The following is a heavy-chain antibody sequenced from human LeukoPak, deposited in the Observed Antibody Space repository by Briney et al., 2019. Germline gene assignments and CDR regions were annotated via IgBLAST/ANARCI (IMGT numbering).Heavy chain of an antibody. V-gene: IGHV3-53*01. CDR2: IYSGGST. CDR3: ARVSIPGAAPPHFRIKYYFDY. J-gene: IGHJ4*02. D-gene: IGHD6-13*01. Sequence: GGSLRLSCAASGFTVSSNYMSWVRQAPGKGLEWVSVIYSGGSTYYADSVKGRFTISRDNSKNTLYLQMNSLRAEDTAVYYCARVSIPGAAPPHFRIKYYFDYWGQGTQVTVSS. CDR1: GFTVSSNY.